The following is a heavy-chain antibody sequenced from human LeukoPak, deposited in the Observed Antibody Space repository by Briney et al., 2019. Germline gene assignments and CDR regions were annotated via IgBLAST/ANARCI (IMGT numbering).Heavy chain of an antibody. CDR1: GFTFSSYA. V-gene: IGHV3-23*01. CDR2: ISGSGGST. J-gene: IGHJ3*02. Sequence: PGGSLRLSCAASGFTFSSYAMSWVRQAPGKGLEWVSAISGSGGSTYYADSLKGRFTISRDSSKNNFYLQMNNLRAEDTAVYYCASYRSIPAMGAYDIWGQGTMVTVSS. CDR3: ASYRSIPAMGAYDI. D-gene: IGHD2-2*01.